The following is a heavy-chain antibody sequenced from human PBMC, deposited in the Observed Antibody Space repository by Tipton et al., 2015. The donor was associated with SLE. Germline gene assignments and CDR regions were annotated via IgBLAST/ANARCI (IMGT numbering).Heavy chain of an antibody. CDR2: ISYDGSNK. D-gene: IGHD3-10*01. V-gene: IGHV3-30-3*01. CDR3: AREGAGRGVLGIYFDY. Sequence: SLRLSCAASGFTFSSYAMHWVRQAPGKGLEWVAVISYDGSNKYYADSVKGRFTISRDNSKNTLYLQMNSLRAEDTAVYYCAREGAGRGVLGIYFDYWGQGTLVTVSS. CDR1: GFTFSSYA. J-gene: IGHJ4*02.